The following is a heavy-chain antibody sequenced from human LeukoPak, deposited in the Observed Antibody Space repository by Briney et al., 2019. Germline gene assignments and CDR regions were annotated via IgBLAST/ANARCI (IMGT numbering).Heavy chain of an antibody. CDR1: GGSISSYY. CDR2: IYYSGST. D-gene: IGHD3-22*01. CDR3: ARPSYYYDSSGYYSYYFDY. J-gene: IGHJ4*02. Sequence: SETLSLTCTVSGGSISSYYWSWIRQPPGKGLEWIGYIYYSGSTNYNPSLKSRVTISVDTSKNQFSLKLSSVTAADTAVYYCARPSYYYDSSGYYSYYFDYWGQGTLVTVSS. V-gene: IGHV4-59*12.